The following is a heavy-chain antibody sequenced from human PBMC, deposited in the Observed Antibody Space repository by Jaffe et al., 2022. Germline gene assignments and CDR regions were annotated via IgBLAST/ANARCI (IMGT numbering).Heavy chain of an antibody. Sequence: QVQLQESGPGLVKPSETLSLTCTVSGGSISSYYWSWIRQPPGKGLEWIGYIYYSGSTNYNPSLKSRVTISVDTSKNQFSLKLSSVTAADTAVYYCARDAGYDYIWGSYRPQPDAFDIWGQGTMVTVSS. CDR1: GGSISSYY. CDR3: ARDAGYDYIWGSYRPQPDAFDI. V-gene: IGHV4-59*01. J-gene: IGHJ3*02. CDR2: IYYSGST. D-gene: IGHD3-16*02.